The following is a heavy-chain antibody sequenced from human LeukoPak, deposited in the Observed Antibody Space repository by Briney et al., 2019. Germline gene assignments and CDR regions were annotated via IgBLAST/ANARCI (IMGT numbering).Heavy chain of an antibody. J-gene: IGHJ4*02. D-gene: IGHD3-10*01. CDR2: INPNSGGT. Sequence: ASVKVSRKASGYTFTGYYMHWVRQAPGQGLEWMGRINPNSGGTNYAQKFQGRVTMTRDTSISTAYMELSRLRSDDTAVYYCARVYYYGSGSYYNVNPYYFDYWGQGTLVTVSS. CDR1: GYTFTGYY. V-gene: IGHV1-2*06. CDR3: ARVYYYGSGSYYNVNPYYFDY.